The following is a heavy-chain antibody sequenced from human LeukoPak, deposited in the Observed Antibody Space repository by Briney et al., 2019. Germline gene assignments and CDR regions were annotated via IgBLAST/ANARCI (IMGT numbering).Heavy chain of an antibody. Sequence: GGSLRLSCAASGFTFSSYAMSWVRQAPGKGLEWVSAISGSGGSTYYADSVKGRFTISRDNSKNTLYLQMNSLRAEDTAVYYCAKIRQLGYCSSTSCRKAYYFDYWGQGTLVTVSS. CDR2: ISGSGGST. CDR3: AKIRQLGYCSSTSCRKAYYFDY. V-gene: IGHV3-23*01. J-gene: IGHJ4*02. D-gene: IGHD2-2*01. CDR1: GFTFSSYA.